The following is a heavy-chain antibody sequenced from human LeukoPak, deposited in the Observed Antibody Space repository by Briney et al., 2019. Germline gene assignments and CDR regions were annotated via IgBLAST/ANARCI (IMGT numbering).Heavy chain of an antibody. CDR2: IDASCGST. Sequence: GSFSLSCAASLFTPTAVAMSTVGQAPGQGLEWVSAIDASCGSTAHAHSVRGRFTISRDNSKNTQYMQMNTLRAEDTAVYFCARSAYGWTERFDFRRQGALVTVYS. J-gene: IGHJ4*02. D-gene: IGHD1-1*01. CDR3: ARSAYGWTERFDF. CDR1: LFTPTAVA. V-gene: IGHV3-23*01.